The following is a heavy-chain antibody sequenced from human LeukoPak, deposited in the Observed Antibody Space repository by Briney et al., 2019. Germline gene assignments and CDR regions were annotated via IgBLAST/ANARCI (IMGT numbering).Heavy chain of an antibody. Sequence: ASVKVSCKASGYTFTSYYMHWVRQAPGQGLEWMGWINSYSGGTNYAQSFQGRVTMTRDRSISTAYMELSRLRSDDTAVYYCARGGGLTAIPTEDFWGQGTLVTVSS. CDR2: INSYSGGT. D-gene: IGHD2-21*02. V-gene: IGHV1-2*02. CDR3: ARGGGLTAIPTEDF. J-gene: IGHJ4*02. CDR1: GYTFTSYY.